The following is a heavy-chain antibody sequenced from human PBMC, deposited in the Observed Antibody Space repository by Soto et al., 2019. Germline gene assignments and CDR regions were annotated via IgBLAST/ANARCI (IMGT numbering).Heavy chain of an antibody. CDR1: GFSFISYA. V-gene: IGHV3-23*01. J-gene: IGHJ5*02. CDR3: AREYKHGDLIRGQLGP. Sequence: PGGSLRLSCSASGFSFISYAMGWVLQAPWKRLNWVSSVSGSGGTTYYADSVKGRLTISRDNSKNTLYLQMNSLRAEDTAIYYCAREYKHGDLIRGQLGPWGQGTLVTVSS. CDR2: VSGSGGTT. D-gene: IGHD2-21*01.